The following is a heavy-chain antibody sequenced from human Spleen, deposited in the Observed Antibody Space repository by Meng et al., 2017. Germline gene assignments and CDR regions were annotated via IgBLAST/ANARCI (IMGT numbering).Heavy chain of an antibody. J-gene: IGHJ6*02. V-gene: IGHV1-18*01. CDR3: ARDSLSTYSSGWYYSMDV. Sequence: ASVKVSCKASGYTFTSYGISWVRQAPGQGLEWMGWISAYNGNTNYAQKLQGRVTMTTDTSTSTAYMELRSLRSDDTAVYYCARDSLSTYSSGWYYSMDVWGQGTTVTVSS. D-gene: IGHD6-19*01. CDR1: GYTFTSYG. CDR2: ISAYNGNT.